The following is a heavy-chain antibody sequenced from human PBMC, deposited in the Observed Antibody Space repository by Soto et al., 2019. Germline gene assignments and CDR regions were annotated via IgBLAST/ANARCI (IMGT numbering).Heavy chain of an antibody. D-gene: IGHD3-10*01. J-gene: IGHJ6*03. CDR3: ARLDKGQRDIWFGELSPYYYYYYYMDV. CDR2: ISSSGSTI. V-gene: IGHV3-11*01. CDR1: GFTFSDYY. Sequence: GGSLRLSCAASGFTFSDYYMSWIRQAPGKGLEWVSYISSSGSTIYYADSVKGRFTISRDNAKNSLYLQMNSLRAEDTAVYYCARLDKGQRDIWFGELSPYYYYYYYMDVWGKGTTVTVSS.